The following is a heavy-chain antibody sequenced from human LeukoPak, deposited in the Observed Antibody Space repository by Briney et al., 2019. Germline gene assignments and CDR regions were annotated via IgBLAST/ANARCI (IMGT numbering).Heavy chain of an antibody. CDR3: AREGSGRQAFDL. Sequence: GGSLRLSCAVSGFTVNSNYMTWVRQAPGKGLQWVSTVYPAGTTYYAGSVRDRFSISRDSSENTVYLQMNNLRAEDTALYYCAREGSGRQAFDLWGRGTMVTVSS. CDR2: VYPAGTT. V-gene: IGHV3-66*01. J-gene: IGHJ3*01. D-gene: IGHD1-26*01. CDR1: GFTVNSNY.